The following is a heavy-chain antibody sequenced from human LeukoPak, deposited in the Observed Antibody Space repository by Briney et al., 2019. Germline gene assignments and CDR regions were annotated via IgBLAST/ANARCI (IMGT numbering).Heavy chain of an antibody. CDR1: GFTFSSYA. J-gene: IGHJ6*04. CDR2: ISGSGGST. Sequence: GGSLRLSFAASGFTFSSYAMSWVRQAPGKGLEWVSAISGSGGSTYYADSVKGRFTISRDNAKNSLYLQMNSLRAEDTAVYYCAELGITMIGGVWGKGTTVTISS. D-gene: IGHD3-10*02. CDR3: AELGITMIGGV. V-gene: IGHV3-23*01.